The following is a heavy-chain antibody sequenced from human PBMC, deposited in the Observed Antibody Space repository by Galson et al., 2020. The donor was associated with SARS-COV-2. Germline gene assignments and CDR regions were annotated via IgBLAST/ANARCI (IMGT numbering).Heavy chain of an antibody. Sequence: ASVKVSCKVSGYTLTELSMHWVRQAPGKGLEWMGGFDPEDGETIYAQKFQGRVTMTEDTSTDTAYMELSSLRSEDTAVYYCATGPLISDRLWFDPWGQGTLVTVSS. CDR2: FDPEDGET. J-gene: IGHJ5*02. CDR3: ATGPLISDRLWFDP. V-gene: IGHV1-24*01. D-gene: IGHD2-15*01. CDR1: GYTLTELS.